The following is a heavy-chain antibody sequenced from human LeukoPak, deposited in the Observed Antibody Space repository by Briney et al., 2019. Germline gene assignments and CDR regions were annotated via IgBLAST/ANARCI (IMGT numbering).Heavy chain of an antibody. CDR1: GCTFTSYG. Sequence: ASVKVSCKASGCTFTSYGISWVRQAPGQGLEWLGWISAYNGNTNYAQKLQGRVTMTTDTSTSTAYMELRSLRSDDTAVYYCARRTSDYGGNYYYFDYWGQGTLVTVSS. CDR2: ISAYNGNT. V-gene: IGHV1-18*01. CDR3: ARRTSDYGGNYYYFDY. J-gene: IGHJ4*02. D-gene: IGHD4-23*01.